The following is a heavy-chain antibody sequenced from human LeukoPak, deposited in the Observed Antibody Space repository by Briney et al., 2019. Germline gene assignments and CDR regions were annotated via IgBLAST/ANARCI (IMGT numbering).Heavy chain of an antibody. CDR1: GYTFTSYV. CDR3: ARDRAGSDFWSGYYLYYFDY. CDR2: ISAYNGNT. Sequence: ASVKVSCKASGYTFTSYVISWVRQAPGQGLEWMGWISAYNGNTNYAQKLQGRVTMTTDTSTSTAYMELRSLRSNDMAVYYCARDRAGSDFWSGYYLYYFDYWGQGTLVTVSS. J-gene: IGHJ4*02. D-gene: IGHD3-3*01. V-gene: IGHV1-18*03.